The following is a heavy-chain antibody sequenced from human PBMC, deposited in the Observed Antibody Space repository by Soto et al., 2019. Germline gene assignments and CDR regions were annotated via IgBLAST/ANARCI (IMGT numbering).Heavy chain of an antibody. V-gene: IGHV4-30-4*01. J-gene: IGHJ6*02. CDR3: ARDKYDFWSGYYPGYYYYGMDV. D-gene: IGHD3-3*01. CDR2: IYYSGST. Sequence: SSETLSLTCTVSGGSISSGYDYWSWIRQPPGKGLEWIGYIYYSGSTYYNPSLKSRVTISVDTSKNQFSLKLSSVTAADTAVYYCARDKYDFWSGYYPGYYYYGMDVWGQGTTVTVSS. CDR1: GGSISSGYDY.